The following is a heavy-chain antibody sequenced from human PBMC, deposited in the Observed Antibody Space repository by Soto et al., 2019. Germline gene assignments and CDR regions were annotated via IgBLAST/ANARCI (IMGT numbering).Heavy chain of an antibody. V-gene: IGHV4-59*01. Sequence: QVQLQESGPGLVKPSETLSLTCTVSGGSISSYYWSWIRQPPGKGLEWLGYIYYSGSTNYNPSLKSRVTISVDTSKNQFSLKLSSVTAADTAVYYCARAIVDGSGLADVWGQGTTVTVSS. CDR3: ARAIVDGSGLADV. CDR1: GGSISSYY. CDR2: IYYSGST. J-gene: IGHJ6*02. D-gene: IGHD3-10*01.